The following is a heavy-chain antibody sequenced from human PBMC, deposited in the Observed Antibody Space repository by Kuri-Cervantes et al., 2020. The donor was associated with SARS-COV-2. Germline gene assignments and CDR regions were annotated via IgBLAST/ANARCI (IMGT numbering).Heavy chain of an antibody. J-gene: IGHJ4*02. CDR3: AKDLCGGDCPPLDY. CDR1: GFIFSGSA. Sequence: GGSLRLSCAASGFIFSGSALHWVRQASGRGLEWVGRSRSKANSYATAYAASVKGRFTISRDDSKNTAYLQMNSLRAEDTAVYYCAKDLCGGDCPPLDYWGQGTLVTVSS. D-gene: IGHD2-21*01. V-gene: IGHV3-73*01. CDR2: SRSKANSYAT.